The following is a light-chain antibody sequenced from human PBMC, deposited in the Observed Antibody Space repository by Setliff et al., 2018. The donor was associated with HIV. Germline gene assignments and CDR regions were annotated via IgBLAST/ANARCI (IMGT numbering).Light chain of an antibody. Sequence: QSALAQPPSVSGSPGQSVTIPCTGTSSDIGSYNRVSWYQQPPGTAPKLIIYEVNNRPSGVPDRFSGSKSGNTASLTISGLQAEDEGDYYCSSYTSSSTLVFGGGTKVTVL. CDR3: SSYTSSSTLV. J-gene: IGLJ2*01. CDR2: EVN. CDR1: SSDIGSYNR. V-gene: IGLV2-18*02.